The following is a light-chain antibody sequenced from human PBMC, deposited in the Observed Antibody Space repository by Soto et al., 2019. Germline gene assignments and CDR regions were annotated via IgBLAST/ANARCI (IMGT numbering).Light chain of an antibody. V-gene: IGLV1-40*01. CDR2: GDN. CDR3: QSYDISLHNYV. J-gene: IGLJ1*01. Sequence: VMTQTPLSLSVTPGQPASISCTGSTSNIGAPYDVHWYQHLPGTAPKLLIYGDNNRPSGVPDRFSGSKSGTSASLAITRLQAEDEADYYCQSYDISLHNYVFGTGTKVTV. CDR1: TSNIGAPYD.